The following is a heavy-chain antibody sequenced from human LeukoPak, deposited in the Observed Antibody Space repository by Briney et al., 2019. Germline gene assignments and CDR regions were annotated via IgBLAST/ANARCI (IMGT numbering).Heavy chain of an antibody. CDR1: GFTFNRNA. Sequence: QAGGSLRLSCAASGFTFNRNAISWVRQAPGKGLEWVSTIGGSGDKTFYADSVKGRFTISRDNSKNMVHSQMNSLTGEDTALYYCVRRGDASSGWGDHDFWGQGALVTVSS. CDR3: VRRGDASSGWGDHDF. V-gene: IGHV3-23*01. D-gene: IGHD6-19*01. J-gene: IGHJ4*02. CDR2: IGGSGDKT.